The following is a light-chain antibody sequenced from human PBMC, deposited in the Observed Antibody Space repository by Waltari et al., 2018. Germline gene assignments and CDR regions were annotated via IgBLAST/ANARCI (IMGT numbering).Light chain of an antibody. J-gene: IGKJ1*01. CDR2: SAS. V-gene: IGKV1-39*01. Sequence: DIQVTQSPSSLSAAVGDRVSITCRASQSIGNYLNWYQQKPGKAPKLLIYSASSFQSWVPSRFSGSGSGTDFTLTITSLQPEDFAIYYCQETYSSPPSTFGQGTKVESK. CDR3: QETYSSPPST. CDR1: QSIGNY.